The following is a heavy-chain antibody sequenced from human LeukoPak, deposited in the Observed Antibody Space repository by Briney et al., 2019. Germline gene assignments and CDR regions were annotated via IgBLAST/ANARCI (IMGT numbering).Heavy chain of an antibody. J-gene: IGHJ3*02. V-gene: IGHV4-59*08. D-gene: IGHD1-26*01. CDR3: ARHDGGTYQDAFDI. CDR2: IYDRVST. CDR1: GGSVYSYY. Sequence: PSETLSLTCTVSGGSVYSYYWSWIRQPPGKGLEWVGYIYDRVSTNYNPSLKSRVNMSVDRSKNQLSLNLSSVTAADTAVYYCARHDGGTYQDAFDIWGQGTVVTVSS.